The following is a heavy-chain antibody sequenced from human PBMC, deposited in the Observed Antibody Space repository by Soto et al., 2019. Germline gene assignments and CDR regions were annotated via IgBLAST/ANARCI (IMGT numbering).Heavy chain of an antibody. J-gene: IGHJ4*02. Sequence: PGESLKISCKGSGYSFTSYWIGWVRQMPGKGLEWMGIIYPGDSDTRYSPSFQGQVTISADKSISTAYLQWSSLKASDTAMYYCARAFNYYDSSGYYPLFDYWGQGTLVTVSS. CDR1: GYSFTSYW. CDR3: ARAFNYYDSSGYYPLFDY. V-gene: IGHV5-51*01. CDR2: IYPGDSDT. D-gene: IGHD3-22*01.